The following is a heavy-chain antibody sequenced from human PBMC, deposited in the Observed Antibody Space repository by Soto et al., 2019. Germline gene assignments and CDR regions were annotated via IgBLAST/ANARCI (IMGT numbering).Heavy chain of an antibody. V-gene: IGHV3-21*06. D-gene: IGHD2-2*01. CDR3: AGDDWGPAHI. CDR2: ISSSSYI. CDR1: GFTFSSYS. Sequence: GGSLRLSCAASGFTFSSYSMNWVRQAPGKGLEWVSSISSSSYIYYADSVKGRFTISRDNTKNCLYLQMSSLRVEDTGVYYCAGDDWGPAHIRGQGTPVTVSS. J-gene: IGHJ4*02.